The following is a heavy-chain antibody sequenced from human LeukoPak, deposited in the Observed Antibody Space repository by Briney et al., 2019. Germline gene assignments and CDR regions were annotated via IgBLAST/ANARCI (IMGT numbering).Heavy chain of an antibody. V-gene: IGHV3-74*01. CDR2: INSDGSST. J-gene: IGHJ4*02. CDR3: ARDGTYSSSSFDY. CDR1: GFPFSSYW. Sequence: GGSLRLSCAASGFPFSSYWMHWVRQAPGKGLVWVSRINSDGSSTSYADSVKGRFTISRDNAKNTLNLQMNSLRAEDTSVYYCARDGTYSSSSFDYWGQGTLVTVSS. D-gene: IGHD6-6*01.